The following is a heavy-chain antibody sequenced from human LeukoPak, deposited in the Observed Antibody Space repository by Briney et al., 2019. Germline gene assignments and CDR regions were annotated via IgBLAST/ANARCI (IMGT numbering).Heavy chain of an antibody. CDR2: IIPIFGTA. CDR1: GGTFSSYA. CDR3: ARAHITMVRGVTSPNYYGMDV. J-gene: IGHJ6*02. D-gene: IGHD3-10*01. V-gene: IGHV1-69*13. Sequence: ASVKVSCTASGGTFSSYAISWVRQAPGQGLEWMGGIIPIFGTANYAQKFQGRVTITADESTSTAYMELSSLRSEDTAVYYCARAHITMVRGVTSPNYYGMDVWGQGTTVTVSS.